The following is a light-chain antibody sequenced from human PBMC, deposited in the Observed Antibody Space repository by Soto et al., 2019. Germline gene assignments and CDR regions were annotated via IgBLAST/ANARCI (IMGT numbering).Light chain of an antibody. J-gene: IGKJ4*01. Sequence: EIVWTQSPGTLSLSPGERATLSCRASQSVARYFAWYQQKPGQAPRLLIYGASTRATGIPDRFSGSGSGTDFTLTISRLVPEDFAFYYCQQYANSRLTFGGGTKVDIK. CDR2: GAS. CDR1: QSVARY. CDR3: QQYANSRLT. V-gene: IGKV3-20*01.